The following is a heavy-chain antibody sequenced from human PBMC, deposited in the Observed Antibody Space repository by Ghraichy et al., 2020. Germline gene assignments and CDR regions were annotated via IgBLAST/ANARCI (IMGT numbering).Heavy chain of an antibody. J-gene: IGHJ6*03. Sequence: SETLSLTCTVSGGSISSYYWTWIRQPPGKGLEWIGFVSYTGSTNYGPSLKSRVAISIDTSKNLFSLKLTSVTAVDTAVYYCARGGDGYDPYYFYYMDVWGKGTTVTVSS. V-gene: IGHV4-59*01. D-gene: IGHD5-24*01. CDR2: VSYTGST. CDR3: ARGGDGYDPYYFYYMDV. CDR1: GGSISSYY.